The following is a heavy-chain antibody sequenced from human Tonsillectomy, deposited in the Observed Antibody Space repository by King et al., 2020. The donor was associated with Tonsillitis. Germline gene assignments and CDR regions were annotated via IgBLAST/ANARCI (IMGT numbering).Heavy chain of an antibody. CDR3: GRMNITIFGVVTSRDWFDL. CDR1: GYTFTGYN. J-gene: IGHJ5*02. Sequence: QLVQSGAEVKKPGASVKVSCKASGYTFTGYNMHWVRQAPGQGLEWMGWINPNSGGIKYAQKFQGRVTMTGDTSISTAYMELSRLRSDDTAVYYCGRMNITIFGVVTSRDWFDLWGQGTLVTVSS. CDR2: INPNSGGI. D-gene: IGHD3-3*01. V-gene: IGHV1-2*02.